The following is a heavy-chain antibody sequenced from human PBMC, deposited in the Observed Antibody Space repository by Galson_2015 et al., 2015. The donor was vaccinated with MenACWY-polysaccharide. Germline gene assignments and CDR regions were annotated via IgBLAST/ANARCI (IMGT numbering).Heavy chain of an antibody. Sequence: SETLSLTCTVSGGSISSSSYCWGWIRQPPGKGLEWIGSIYYSGSTYYSPSLKSRVTISVDTSKNQFSLKLSSVTAADTAVYYCARVGGNILEPPGWFDPWGQGTLVTVSS. J-gene: IGHJ5*02. D-gene: IGHD3-3*01. CDR3: ARVGGNILEPPGWFDP. CDR2: IYYSGST. V-gene: IGHV4-39*07. CDR1: GGSISSSSYC.